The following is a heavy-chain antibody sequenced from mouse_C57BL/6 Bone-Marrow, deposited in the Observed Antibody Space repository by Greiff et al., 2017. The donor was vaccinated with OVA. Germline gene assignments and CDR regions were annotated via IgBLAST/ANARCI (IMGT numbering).Heavy chain of an antibody. CDR2: INPNNGGT. CDR3: AIRYYGSEAWFAY. V-gene: IGHV1-22*01. J-gene: IGHJ3*01. D-gene: IGHD1-1*01. CDR1: GYTFTDYN. Sequence: VQLQQSGPELVKPGASVKMSCKASGYTFTDYNMHWVKQSHGKSLEWIGYINPNNGGTSYNQKFKGKATLTVNKSSSTAYMELRSLTSEDSAVYDCAIRYYGSEAWFAYWGQGTLVTVSA.